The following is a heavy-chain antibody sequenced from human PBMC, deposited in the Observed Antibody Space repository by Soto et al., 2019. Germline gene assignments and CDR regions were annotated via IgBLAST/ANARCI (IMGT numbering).Heavy chain of an antibody. J-gene: IGHJ4*02. CDR3: ARKTRVVTVFDY. D-gene: IGHD2-21*02. V-gene: IGHV5-51*01. Sequence: EAVTPSSARSVDPFGSPWSGCDPQTSGKGLEWMGIIYPGDSDTRYSPSFQGQVTISADKSISTAYLQWTSLKDSDTAMYYCARKTRVVTVFDYWGQGTPVTVSS. CDR2: IYPGDSDT. CDR1: VDPFGSPW.